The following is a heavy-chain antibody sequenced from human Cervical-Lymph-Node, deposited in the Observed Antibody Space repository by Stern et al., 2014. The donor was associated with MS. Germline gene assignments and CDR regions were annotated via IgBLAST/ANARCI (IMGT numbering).Heavy chain of an antibody. CDR1: GYSFTSYW. Sequence: EDQLVESGAEVKKPGESLRISCEGSGYSFTSYWVGWVRQMPGKGLEWVGIIFPGDSEIRYSLPFHGQVTISADKSITTAYLQWSSLKASDTALYYCARAGEYVWGSYRYFDSWGQGTLVTVSS. CDR3: ARAGEYVWGSYRYFDS. CDR2: IFPGDSEI. V-gene: IGHV5-51*01. D-gene: IGHD3-16*02. J-gene: IGHJ4*02.